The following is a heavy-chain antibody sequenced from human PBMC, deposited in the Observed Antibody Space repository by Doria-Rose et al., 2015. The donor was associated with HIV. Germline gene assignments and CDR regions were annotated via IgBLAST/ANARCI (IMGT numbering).Heavy chain of an antibody. J-gene: IGHJ4*02. CDR2: IFDTGST. CDR3: ARVLSGTYDY. D-gene: IGHD1-26*01. CDR1: GGSISHYY. V-gene: IGHV4-59*01. Sequence: QVQLQESGPGLVKPSETLSLTCSASGGSISHYYWSWIRQPPGKGLEYTGDIFDTGSTNYSPSLKSRVSISIDTSKSKFSLRLSSVTAADTAVYYCARVLSGTYDYWGQGTLVTVSS.